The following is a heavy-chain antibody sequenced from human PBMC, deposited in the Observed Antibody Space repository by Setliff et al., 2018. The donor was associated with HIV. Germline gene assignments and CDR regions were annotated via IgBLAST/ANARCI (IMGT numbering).Heavy chain of an antibody. CDR2: IYYSGST. Sequence: SETLSLTCTVSGGSINNYYWSWIRQPPGKGLEWIGYIYYSGSTNYNPSLKSRITISLDTSKNQFSLRLTSVTAADTAVYYCARYLFCGGDCYSGFDYWGQGTLVTVSS. J-gene: IGHJ4*02. CDR1: GGSINNYY. V-gene: IGHV4-59*01. D-gene: IGHD2-21*02. CDR3: ARYLFCGGDCYSGFDY.